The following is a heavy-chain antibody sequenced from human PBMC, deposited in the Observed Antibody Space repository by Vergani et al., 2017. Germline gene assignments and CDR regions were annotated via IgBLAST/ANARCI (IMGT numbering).Heavy chain of an antibody. D-gene: IGHD3-10*01. CDR3: ERDSGFGELFWFDP. Sequence: QVQLQESGPGLVKPSETLSLTCTVSGGSISSYYWSWIRQPPGKGLEWIGYIYYSGSTNYNPSLKSRVTISVDTSKNQFSLKLSSVTAADTAVYYCERDSGFGELFWFDPWGQGTLVTVSS. V-gene: IGHV4-59*01. J-gene: IGHJ5*02. CDR2: IYYSGST. CDR1: GGSISSYY.